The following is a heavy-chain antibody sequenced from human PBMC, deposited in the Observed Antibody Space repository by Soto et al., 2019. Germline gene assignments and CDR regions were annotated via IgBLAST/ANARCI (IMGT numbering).Heavy chain of an antibody. J-gene: IGHJ3*02. CDR1: GFTFGSFA. Sequence: LRLSCAASGFTFGSFAMHWVRQAPGKGLEWVALISHDGSNKLYADSVKARFAISRDNSKNTLFVQLNSLRPEDTALYYCAREQHLVLDAFDIWGPGTMVTVSS. CDR2: ISHDGSNK. CDR3: AREQHLVLDAFDI. V-gene: IGHV3-30*09.